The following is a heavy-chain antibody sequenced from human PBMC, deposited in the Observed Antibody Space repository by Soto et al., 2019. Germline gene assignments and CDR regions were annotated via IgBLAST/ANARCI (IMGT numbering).Heavy chain of an antibody. V-gene: IGHV3-23*01. CDR3: AKAKPRSFTATAIAAFDI. D-gene: IGHD3-16*02. CDR2: ISGSGGST. J-gene: IGHJ3*02. Sequence: SLRLSCAASGFTFSSYAMSWVRQAPGKGLEWVSAISGSGGSTYYADSVKGRFTISRDNSKNTLYLQMNSLRAEDTAVYYCAKAKPRSFTATAIAAFDIWGQGTMVT. CDR1: GFTFSSYA.